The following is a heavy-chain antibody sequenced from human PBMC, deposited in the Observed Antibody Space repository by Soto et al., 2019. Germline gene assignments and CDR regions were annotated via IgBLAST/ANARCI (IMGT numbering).Heavy chain of an antibody. D-gene: IGHD2-2*01. CDR1: GGTFSSYA. Sequence: ASVKVSCKASGGTFSSYAISWVRQAPGQGLEWMGGIIPIFGTANYAQKFQGRVTITADESTSTAYMELSSLRSEDTAVYYCARQTLGYCSSTSCYDPDADYWGQGTLVTVSS. CDR3: ARQTLGYCSSTSCYDPDADY. J-gene: IGHJ4*02. CDR2: IIPIFGTA. V-gene: IGHV1-69*13.